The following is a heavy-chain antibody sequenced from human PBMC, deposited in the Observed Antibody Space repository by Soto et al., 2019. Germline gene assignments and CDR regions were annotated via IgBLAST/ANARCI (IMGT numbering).Heavy chain of an antibody. CDR2: ISYDGSDK. V-gene: IGHV3-30*09. J-gene: IGHJ6*04. Sequence: VQLVESGGGEVQPGRSLRLSCAASGFKYTDFALHWVRQAPGKGLEWVAIISYDGSDKYYADSVKGRFVISRDNPKNTMYLEMNSLRPGDKAAYFCARRDWDSYCDIDVWGVGTTVTAFS. CDR1: GFKYTDFA. D-gene: IGHD3-9*01. CDR3: ARRDWDSYCDIDV.